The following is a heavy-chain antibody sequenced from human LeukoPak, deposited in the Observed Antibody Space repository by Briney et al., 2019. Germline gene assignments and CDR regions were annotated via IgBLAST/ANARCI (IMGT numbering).Heavy chain of an antibody. CDR1: GFTFSSYA. D-gene: IGHD2-2*02. J-gene: IGHJ4*02. V-gene: IGHV3-23*01. CDR3: AKGDCSSTSCYNPTDY. CDR2: ISGSGGST. Sequence: GGSLRLSCAASGFTFSSYAMSWVRQAPGKGLEWVSVISGSGGSTYYADSVKGWFTISRDNSKNTLYLQMNSLRAEDTAVYYCAKGDCSSTSCYNPTDYWGQGTLVTVSS.